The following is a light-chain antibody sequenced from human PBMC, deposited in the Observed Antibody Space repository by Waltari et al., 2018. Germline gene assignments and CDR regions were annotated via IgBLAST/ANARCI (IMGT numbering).Light chain of an antibody. V-gene: IGLV2-14*03. CDR1: SSDVGGYNF. CDR3: ASYTSSNTYV. CDR2: DVS. Sequence: QSALTQPASVSGSPGQSITMSCPGTSSDVGGYNFVPWYQQHPGKAPKLLIYDVSDRPSGVSNRFSASKSGNTASLTISGLQAEDEADYYCASYTSSNTYVFGGGTKVTVL. J-gene: IGLJ1*01.